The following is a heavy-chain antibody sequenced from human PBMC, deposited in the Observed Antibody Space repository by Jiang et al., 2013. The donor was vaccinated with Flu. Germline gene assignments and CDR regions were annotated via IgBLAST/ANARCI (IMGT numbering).Heavy chain of an antibody. CDR2: IIPLLGTE. D-gene: IGHD3-16*01. Sequence: SGAEVKKPGSSVRISCKASGGTLNSHTVSWVRQVPGQGLEWMGRIIPLLGTEDYAQQFQGRVTFTADKSTTTAFMELRSLRSEDTAVYYCARGESYGVRGWFYFDHLGQGTLVTVSS. CDR1: GGTLNSHT. J-gene: IGHJ4*02. CDR3: ARGESYGVRGWFYFDH. V-gene: IGHV1-69*08.